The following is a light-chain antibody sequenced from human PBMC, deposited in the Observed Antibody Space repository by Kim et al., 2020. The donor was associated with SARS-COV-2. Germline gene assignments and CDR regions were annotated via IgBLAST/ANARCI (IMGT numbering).Light chain of an antibody. J-gene: IGKJ4*01. CDR3: QQYGTSPHT. CDR1: QSVSSSY. CDR2: GAS. V-gene: IGKV3-20*01. Sequence: EIVLTQSPATLSLSPGERAALSCRASQSVSSSYLAWYQQKPGQAPRLLIYGASSRATGIPDRFSGSGSGTDFTLTITRLEPDDFAVYYSQQYGTSPHTFGGGTKLEI.